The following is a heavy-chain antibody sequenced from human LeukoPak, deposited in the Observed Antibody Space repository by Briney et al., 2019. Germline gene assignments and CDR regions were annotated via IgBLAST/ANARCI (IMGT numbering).Heavy chain of an antibody. J-gene: IGHJ4*02. Sequence: PGGSLRLSCAASGFTFSSYAMRWVRQAPGKGREWVSAIGGRGGGTYYADSVKGRFTISRDNSSNTLYLQMNSLRAEDTAVYYCAKDQDPYSGSYDYFDSWGQGTLVTVSS. CDR1: GFTFSSYA. CDR3: AKDQDPYSGSYDYFDS. V-gene: IGHV3-23*01. CDR2: IGGRGGGT. D-gene: IGHD1-26*01.